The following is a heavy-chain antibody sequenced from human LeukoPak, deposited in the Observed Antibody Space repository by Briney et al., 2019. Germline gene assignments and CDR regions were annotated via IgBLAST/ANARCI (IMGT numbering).Heavy chain of an antibody. CDR2: IYYSGST. J-gene: IGHJ4*02. CDR1: GSSISSYY. Sequence: SETLSLTCTVSGSSISSYYWSWNRQPPGKGLEWIGSIYYSGSTYYNPSLKSRVTISIDTSNNQFSLKLSSVTAADTAVYYCARATGNTDSWGQGTLVTVSS. V-gene: IGHV4-59*05. D-gene: IGHD1-26*01. CDR3: ARATGNTDS.